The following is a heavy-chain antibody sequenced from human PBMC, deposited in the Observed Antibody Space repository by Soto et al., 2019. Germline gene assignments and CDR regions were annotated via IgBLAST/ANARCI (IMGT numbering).Heavy chain of an antibody. CDR1: GGSISSGDYY. D-gene: IGHD2-2*01. CDR2: IYYSGST. Sequence: SETLSLTCTVSGGSISSGDYYWSWIRQPPGKGLEWIGYIYYSGSTYYNPSLKSRVTISVDTSKNQFPLKLSSVTAADTAVYYCARGIPYCSSTSCLLNWFDPWGQGTLVTVSS. V-gene: IGHV4-30-4*01. J-gene: IGHJ5*02. CDR3: ARGIPYCSSTSCLLNWFDP.